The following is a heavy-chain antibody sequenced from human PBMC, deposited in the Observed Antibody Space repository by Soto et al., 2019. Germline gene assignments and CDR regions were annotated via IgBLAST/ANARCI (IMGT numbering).Heavy chain of an antibody. CDR3: ARDWLGIDY. J-gene: IGHJ4*02. CDR2: INPYNGNT. D-gene: IGHD3-10*01. V-gene: IGHV1-18*01. Sequence: QVQLVQSGAEVKKPGASVKVSCKASGYTFTSYGISWVRQAPGQGLEWMGWINPYNGNTNYAQKLQGRVTMTTDTSTTTASMELRSLSSDDTAVYSCARDWLGIDYWGQGTLVTVSS. CDR1: GYTFTSYG.